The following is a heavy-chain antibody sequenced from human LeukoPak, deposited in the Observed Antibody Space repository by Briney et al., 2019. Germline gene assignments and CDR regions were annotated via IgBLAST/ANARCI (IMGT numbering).Heavy chain of an antibody. D-gene: IGHD1-26*01. J-gene: IGHJ4*02. CDR3: ARVWGRYPSLFDN. CDR1: GASISSGGYY. CDR2: ISYSGTT. V-gene: IGHV4-31*03. Sequence: TTSETLSLTCTVSGASISSGGYYWSWIRQNPGKGLEWIGYISYSGTTNYNPSLKSRITISVDTSKNQFSLKLSSVIAAATAVYYCARVWGRYPSLFDNWGQGALVTVSS.